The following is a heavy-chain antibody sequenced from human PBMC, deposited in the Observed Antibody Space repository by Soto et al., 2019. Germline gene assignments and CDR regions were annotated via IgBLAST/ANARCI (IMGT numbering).Heavy chain of an antibody. D-gene: IGHD3-16*01. J-gene: IGHJ4*02. CDR2: IWYDGSNK. Sequence: GGSLRLSCAASGFTFSSYGMHWVRQAPGKGLEWVAVIWYDGSNKYYADSVKGRFTISRDNSKNTLYLQMNSLRAEDTAVYYCARDHIPGAMITFGGAITDWGQGTLVTVSS. CDR1: GFTFSSYG. CDR3: ARDHIPGAMITFGGAITD. V-gene: IGHV3-33*01.